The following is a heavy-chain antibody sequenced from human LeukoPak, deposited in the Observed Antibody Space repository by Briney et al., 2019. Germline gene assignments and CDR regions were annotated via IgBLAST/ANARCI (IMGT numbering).Heavy chain of an antibody. CDR3: ARLGIVGTTGYWFDP. CDR1: GGTFSSYA. J-gene: IGHJ5*02. CDR2: IIPIFGIA. D-gene: IGHD1-26*01. Sequence: SVKVSCKASGGTFSSYAIGWVRQAPGQGLEWMGRIIPIFGIANYAQKFQGRVTITADKSTSTAYMELSSLRSEDTAVYYCARLGIVGTTGYWFDPWGQGTLVTVSS. V-gene: IGHV1-69*04.